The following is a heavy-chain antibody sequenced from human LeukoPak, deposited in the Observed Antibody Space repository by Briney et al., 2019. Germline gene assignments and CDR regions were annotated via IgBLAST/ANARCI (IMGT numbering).Heavy chain of an antibody. Sequence: ASVKVSCKASGYTFTGYYMHWVRQAPGQGLEWMGWINPNSGGTNYAQKFQGRVTMTRDTSISTAYMELSRLRSDDTAVYYCAREQQLGHAFDIWGQGTMVTVSS. CDR1: GYTFTGYY. CDR3: AREQQLGHAFDI. V-gene: IGHV1-2*02. CDR2: INPNSGGT. J-gene: IGHJ3*02. D-gene: IGHD6-13*01.